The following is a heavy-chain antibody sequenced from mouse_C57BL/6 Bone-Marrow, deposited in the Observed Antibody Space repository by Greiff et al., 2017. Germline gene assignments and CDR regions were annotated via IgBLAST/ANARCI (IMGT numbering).Heavy chain of an antibody. V-gene: IGHV1-82*01. Sequence: QVQLQQSGPELVKPGASVKISCKASGYAFSSSWMNWVKQRPGKGLEWIGRIYPGNGDTNYNGKFKGKATLTVDKSSSTACMQLSSLTSEDSAVYFCAKLGPWFAYWGQGTLVTVSA. CDR3: AKLGPWFAY. J-gene: IGHJ3*01. CDR2: IYPGNGDT. D-gene: IGHD4-1*01. CDR1: GYAFSSSW.